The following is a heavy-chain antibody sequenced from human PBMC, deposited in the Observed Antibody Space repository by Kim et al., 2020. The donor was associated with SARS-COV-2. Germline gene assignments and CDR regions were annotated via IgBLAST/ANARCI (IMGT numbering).Heavy chain of an antibody. J-gene: IGHJ4*02. Sequence: SETLSLTCTVSGGSISSSSYYWGWIRQPPGKGLEWIGSIYYSGSTYYNPSLKSRVTISVDTSKNQFSLKLSSVTAADTAVYYCARRGDYYDSSHTFDYWGQGTLVTVSS. CDR2: IYYSGST. CDR1: GGSISSSSYY. D-gene: IGHD3-22*01. CDR3: ARRGDYYDSSHTFDY. V-gene: IGHV4-39*01.